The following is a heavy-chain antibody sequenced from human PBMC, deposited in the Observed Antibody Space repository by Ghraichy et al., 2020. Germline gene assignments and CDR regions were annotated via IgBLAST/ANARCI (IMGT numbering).Heavy chain of an antibody. CDR1: GASIRSPDYF. Sequence: SETLSLTCTVSGASIRSPDYFWDWVRQPAGKGLEWVGSAFYSGTDYYNPSLKSRVAVSVDTSKNQFSLKLTSVTAADSGLYFCTRHSSGTLQWYYRGVDVWGQGTAVIVSS. CDR3: TRHSSGTLQWYYRGVDV. V-gene: IGHV4-39*01. CDR2: AFYSGTD. D-gene: IGHD6-19*01. J-gene: IGHJ6*02.